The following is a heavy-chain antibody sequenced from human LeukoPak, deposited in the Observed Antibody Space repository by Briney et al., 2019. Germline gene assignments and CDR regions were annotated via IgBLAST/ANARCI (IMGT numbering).Heavy chain of an antibody. CDR1: GDSVSTNSAA. CDR2: TYCRSKWYN. CDR3: TREGPDAFDI. Sequence: SQTLSLTCAISGDSVSTNSAAWNWVRQSPSRGLEWLGRTYCRSKWYNDYAVSVKSRITINPDTSKNQLSLQLNFVTPEDTAVYYCTREGPDAFDIWGQGTMVTVSS. J-gene: IGHJ3*02. V-gene: IGHV6-1*01.